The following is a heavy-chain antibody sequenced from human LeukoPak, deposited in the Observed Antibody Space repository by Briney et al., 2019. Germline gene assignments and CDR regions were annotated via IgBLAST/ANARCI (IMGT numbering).Heavy chain of an antibody. D-gene: IGHD6-19*01. V-gene: IGHV4-34*01. CDR3: ARRRGWFPFDP. CDR2: INHSGST. Sequence: SETLSLTCAVYGGSFSGYYWSWIRQPPGKGLEWIGEINHSGSTNYNPSLKSRVTISVDTSKNQFSLKLSSVTAADTAVYYCARRRGWFPFDPWGQGTLVTVFS. J-gene: IGHJ5*02. CDR1: GGSFSGYY.